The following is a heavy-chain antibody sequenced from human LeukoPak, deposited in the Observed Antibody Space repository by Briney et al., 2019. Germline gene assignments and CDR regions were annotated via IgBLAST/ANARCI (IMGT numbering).Heavy chain of an antibody. V-gene: IGHV7-4-1*02. Sequence: GASVKVSCKTSGYTFTKFAVNWVRQAPGQGLEWMGWINTDSGNPTYVQGFTGRFVFSLDASVSTAYLQISSLKAEDTAMYYCARVTDEVDYWGQGTLVTVSS. D-gene: IGHD2-8*02. CDR3: ARVTDEVDY. CDR1: GYTFTKFA. CDR2: INTDSGNP. J-gene: IGHJ4*02.